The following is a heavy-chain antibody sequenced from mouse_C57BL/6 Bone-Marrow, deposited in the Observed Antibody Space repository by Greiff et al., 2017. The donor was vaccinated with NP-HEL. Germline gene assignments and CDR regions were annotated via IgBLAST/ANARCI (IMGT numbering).Heavy chain of an antibody. Sequence: EVMLVESGPELVKPGASVKMSCKASGYTFTDYNMHWVKQSHGKSLEWIGYINPNNGGTSYNQKFKGKATLTVNKSSSTAYMELRSLTSEDSAVYYCARGGWLLRFAYWGQGTLVTVSA. CDR3: ARGGWLLRFAY. J-gene: IGHJ3*01. CDR1: GYTFTDYN. D-gene: IGHD2-3*01. CDR2: INPNNGGT. V-gene: IGHV1-22*01.